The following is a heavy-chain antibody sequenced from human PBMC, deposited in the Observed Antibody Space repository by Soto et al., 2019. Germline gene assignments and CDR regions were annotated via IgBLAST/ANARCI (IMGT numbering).Heavy chain of an antibody. J-gene: IGHJ6*02. CDR1: GGSISSYY. CDR3: ARVGSGYCSSTSCFAFYYYYYYGMDA. V-gene: IGHV4-59*01. D-gene: IGHD2-2*01. CDR2: IYYSGST. Sequence: PSETLSLTCTVSGGSISSYYWSWIRQPPGKGLEWIGYIYYSGSTNYNPSLKSRVTISVDTSKNQFSLKLSSVTAADTAVYYCARVGSGYCSSTSCFAFYYYYYYGMDAWGQGTTVTVSS.